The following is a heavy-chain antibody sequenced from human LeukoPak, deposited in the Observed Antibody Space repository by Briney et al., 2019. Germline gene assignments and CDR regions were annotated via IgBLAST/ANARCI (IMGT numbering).Heavy chain of an antibody. CDR3: ARGGFYDILTGYYPEIDY. Sequence: PSETLSLTCTVSGYSISSGYYWGWIRQPPGKGLEWIGSIYHSGSTYYNPSLKSRVTISVDTSKNQFSLKLSSVTAAGTAVYYCARGGFYDILTGYYPEIDYWGQGTLVTVSS. D-gene: IGHD3-9*01. J-gene: IGHJ4*02. CDR1: GYSISSGYY. CDR2: IYHSGST. V-gene: IGHV4-38-2*02.